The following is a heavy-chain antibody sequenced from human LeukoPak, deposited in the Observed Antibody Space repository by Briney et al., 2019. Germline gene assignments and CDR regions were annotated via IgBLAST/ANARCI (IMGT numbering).Heavy chain of an antibody. V-gene: IGHV3-48*03. CDR2: ISSSGSII. CDR1: RFTFSSYV. CDR3: AREGGGSSSYYFDY. Sequence: GGSLRLSCVASRFTFSSYVMGWVRQAPGKGLEWVSYISSSGSIIYYADSVKGRFTISRDNVKKSLYLQVNSLRAEDTAVYYCAREGGGSSSYYFDYWGQGTLVTVSS. D-gene: IGHD1-26*01. J-gene: IGHJ4*02.